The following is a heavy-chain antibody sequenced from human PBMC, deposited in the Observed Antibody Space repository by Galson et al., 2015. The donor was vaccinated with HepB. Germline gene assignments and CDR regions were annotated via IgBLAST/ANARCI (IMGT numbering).Heavy chain of an antibody. CDR3: ARDRAWFQDY. V-gene: IGHV3-33*08. Sequence: SLRLSCAASGLTLSDYYMHWVRQAPGMGLEWVAVIWSDGSNEIYADSVKGRFTISRDNSKNMLYLQMDNLRVDDTAVFYCARDRAWFQDYWGQGALVTVSS. D-gene: IGHD3-22*01. CDR2: IWSDGSNE. CDR1: GLTLSDYY. J-gene: IGHJ4*02.